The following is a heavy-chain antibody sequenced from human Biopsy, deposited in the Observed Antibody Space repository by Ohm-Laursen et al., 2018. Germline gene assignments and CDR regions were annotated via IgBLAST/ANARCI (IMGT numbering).Heavy chain of an antibody. CDR1: DASVKTSGYF. CDR3: VREPKTGTAEAWYFDL. J-gene: IGHJ2*01. Sequence: SDTLSLTCSVSDASVKTSGYFWAWIRQRPGKGLEWIGYISYNERTHYNPSLTSRLAISFDTSNNRISLQLRSVSVADTAVYYCVREPKTGTAEAWYFDLWGRGSPATVPS. CDR2: ISYNERT. D-gene: IGHD3-9*01. V-gene: IGHV4-31*03.